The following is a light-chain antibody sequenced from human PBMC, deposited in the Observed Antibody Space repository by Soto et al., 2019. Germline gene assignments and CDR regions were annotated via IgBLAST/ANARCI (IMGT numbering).Light chain of an antibody. V-gene: IGKV3-15*01. CDR1: QSVSSK. Sequence: VMTQSPATLSVSPGERATLSCRASQSVSSKLAWYQQKPGQAPRLLIYGASTRATGIPARFSGSGSGTEFTLTISCLQSEDFAGYCCTQSNNLPRPFGQGTKV. CDR2: GAS. CDR3: TQSNNLPRP. J-gene: IGKJ1*01.